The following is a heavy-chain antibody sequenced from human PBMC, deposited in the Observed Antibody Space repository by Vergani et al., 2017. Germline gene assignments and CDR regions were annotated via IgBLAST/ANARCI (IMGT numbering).Heavy chain of an antibody. D-gene: IGHD2-15*01. CDR2: ISYDGTEK. V-gene: IGHV3-30-3*01. CDR3: ARGGKGIIMVVPSTHL. J-gene: IGHJ4*02. CDR1: GFSFGNYA. Sequence: QVKLEESGGGVVQPGRSLRLSCAASGFSFGNYAMHWVRQAPGKGLEWVGVISYDGTEKEYADSVNGRFTISRDNSKKMMSLQMNSLRVEDTAVYYCARGGKGIIMVVPSTHLWGQGTQVSVS.